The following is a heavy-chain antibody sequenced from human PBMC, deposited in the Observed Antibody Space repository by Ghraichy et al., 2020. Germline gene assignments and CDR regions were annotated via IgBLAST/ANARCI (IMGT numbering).Heavy chain of an antibody. J-gene: IGHJ6*02. V-gene: IGHV5-51*01. CDR3: ARQGVRGVIIDYYYGMDV. CDR2: IYPGDSDT. CDR1: GYSFTSYW. D-gene: IGHD3-10*01. Sequence: GESLNISCKGSGYSFTSYWIGWVRQMPGKGLEWMGIIYPGDSDTRYSPSFQGQVTISADKSISTAYLQWGSLKASDTAMYYCARQGVRGVIIDYYYGMDVWGQGTTVTVSS.